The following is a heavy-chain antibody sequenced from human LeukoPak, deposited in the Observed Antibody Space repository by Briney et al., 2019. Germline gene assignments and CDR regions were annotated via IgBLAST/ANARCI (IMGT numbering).Heavy chain of an antibody. CDR2: IYSSGTT. D-gene: IGHD5-18*01. CDR1: GDSFSSYH. Sequence: KPPETLSLTCTVSGDSFSSYHWSWLRQPPGKGLEWIGYIYSSGTTNYNPSLRSRVTISVDTSKNQFSLRLSSVTAADTAVYYCARHLHTVMVKAHFDYWGQGTLGTGSS. CDR3: ARHLHTVMVKAHFDY. J-gene: IGHJ4*02. V-gene: IGHV4-59*08.